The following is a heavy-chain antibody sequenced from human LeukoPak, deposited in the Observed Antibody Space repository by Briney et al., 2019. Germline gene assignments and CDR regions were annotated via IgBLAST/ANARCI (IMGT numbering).Heavy chain of an antibody. D-gene: IGHD1-26*01. J-gene: IGHJ4*02. Sequence: SETLSLTCAVYGGSFSGYYWSWIRQPPGKGLEWIGETNHSGSTNYNPSLKSRVTISVDTSKNQFSLKLSSVTAADTAVYYCVRHVSGTYYRFDYWGQGTLVTVSS. CDR1: GGSFSGYY. CDR2: TNHSGST. CDR3: VRHVSGTYYRFDY. V-gene: IGHV4-34*01.